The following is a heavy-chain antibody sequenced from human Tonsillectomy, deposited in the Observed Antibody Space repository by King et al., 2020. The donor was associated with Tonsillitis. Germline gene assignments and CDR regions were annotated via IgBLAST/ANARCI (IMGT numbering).Heavy chain of an antibody. V-gene: IGHV3-23*04. Sequence: VQLVESGGGLVQPGGSLRLSCAASGFTFWSYAMSWVRQAPGKGLEWVSAISGNSINTYYADSVKGRFTISRDNSKNTVFLQINSLRAEDTAVYYCAKDLEISSGYYYPGAFDFWGQGTMVTVSS. CDR3: AKDLEISSGYYYPGAFDF. CDR2: ISGNSINT. J-gene: IGHJ3*01. D-gene: IGHD3-22*01. CDR1: GFTFWSYA.